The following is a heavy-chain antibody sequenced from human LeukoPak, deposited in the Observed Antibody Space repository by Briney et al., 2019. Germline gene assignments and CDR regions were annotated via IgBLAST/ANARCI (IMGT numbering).Heavy chain of an antibody. CDR3: AKDDILTA. Sequence: GGSLRLSCAASGFTFEDYAMHWVRQAPGKGLEWVSGISWNSGSIGYADSVKGRFTISRDNAKNSLYLQMNSLRAEDTALYYCAKDDILTAWGQGTLVTVSS. J-gene: IGHJ4*02. D-gene: IGHD3-9*01. CDR2: ISWNSGSI. CDR1: GFTFEDYA. V-gene: IGHV3-9*01.